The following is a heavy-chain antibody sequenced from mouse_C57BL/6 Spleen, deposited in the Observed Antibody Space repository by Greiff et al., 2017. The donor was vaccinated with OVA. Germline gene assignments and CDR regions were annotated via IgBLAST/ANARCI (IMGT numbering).Heavy chain of an antibody. J-gene: IGHJ4*01. CDR2: IYPGDGDT. D-gene: IGHD1-1*01. Sequence: QVQLKESGPELVKPGASVKISCKASGYAFSSSWMNWVKQRPGKGLEWIGRIYPGDGDTNYNGKFKGKATLTADKSSSTAYMQLSSLTSEDSAVYFCANYYGSSPPYAMDYWGQGTSVTVSS. CDR3: ANYYGSSPPYAMDY. V-gene: IGHV1-82*01. CDR1: GYAFSSSW.